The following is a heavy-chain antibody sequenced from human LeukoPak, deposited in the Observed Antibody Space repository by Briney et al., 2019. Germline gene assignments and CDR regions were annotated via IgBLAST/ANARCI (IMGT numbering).Heavy chain of an antibody. D-gene: IGHD3-10*01. CDR1: GFTFTNYA. CDR3: ARAPRKFRGIIVTPLYYFDY. CDR2: ISGSAENT. J-gene: IGHJ4*02. V-gene: IGHV3-23*01. Sequence: GGSLRLSCATSGFTFTNYAMTWVRQAPGKGLEWVSTISGSAENTYYADSVKGRFAISRDNSKNTLYLQMNSLRAEDTAIYYCARAPRKFRGIIVTPLYYFDYWGQGALVTVSS.